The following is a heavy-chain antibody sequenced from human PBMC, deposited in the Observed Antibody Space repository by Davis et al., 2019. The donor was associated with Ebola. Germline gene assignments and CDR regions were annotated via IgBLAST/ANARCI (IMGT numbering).Heavy chain of an antibody. J-gene: IGHJ4*02. V-gene: IGHV4-39*07. CDR1: GGSISSSSYY. Sequence: PSETLSLTCTVSGGSISSSSYYWGWIRQPPGKGLEWIGSIYYSGSTNYNPSLKSRVTISVDTSKNQFSLKLSSVTAADTAVYYCARLAIAAAGPFDYWGQGTLVTVSS. CDR2: IYYSGST. CDR3: ARLAIAAAGPFDY. D-gene: IGHD6-13*01.